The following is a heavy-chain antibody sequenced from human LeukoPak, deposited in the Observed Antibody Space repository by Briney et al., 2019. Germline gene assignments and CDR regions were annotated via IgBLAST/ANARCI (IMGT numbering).Heavy chain of an antibody. CDR3: ARADTAMVRGYFDY. V-gene: IGHV1-18*04. J-gene: IGHJ4*02. D-gene: IGHD5-18*01. CDR1: GYTFTDYY. Sequence: ASVKVSCKASGYTFTDYYIHWVRQAPGQGLEWMGWISAYNGNTNYAQKLQGRVTMTTDTSTSTAYMELRSLRSDDTAVYYCARADTAMVRGYFDYWGQGTLVTVSS. CDR2: ISAYNGNT.